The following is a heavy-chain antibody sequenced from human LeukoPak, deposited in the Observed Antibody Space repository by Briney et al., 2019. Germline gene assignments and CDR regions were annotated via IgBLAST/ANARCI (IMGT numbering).Heavy chain of an antibody. Sequence: PGGSLRLSCAASGFTFSSYWMSWVRQAPGKGLEWVANIKQDGSEKYYVDSVKGRFTISRDNAENSLYLQMNSLRAEDTAVYYCARDPRELLWYYYMDVWGKGTTVTVSS. CDR3: ARDPRELLWYYYMDV. J-gene: IGHJ6*03. V-gene: IGHV3-7*01. CDR1: GFTFSSYW. D-gene: IGHD1-26*01. CDR2: IKQDGSEK.